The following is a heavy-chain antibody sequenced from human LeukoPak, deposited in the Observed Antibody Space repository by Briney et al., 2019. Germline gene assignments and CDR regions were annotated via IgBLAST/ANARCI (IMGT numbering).Heavy chain of an antibody. CDR3: AKGTVSDAFDI. Sequence: SVKVSCKASGGTFSSYAISWVRQAPGQGLEWMGGVIPIFGTANYAQKFQGRVTITADKSTSTAYMELSSLRSEDTAVYYCAKGTVSDAFDIWGQGTMVTVSS. CDR2: VIPIFGTA. CDR1: GGTFSSYA. V-gene: IGHV1-69*06. D-gene: IGHD4-17*01. J-gene: IGHJ3*02.